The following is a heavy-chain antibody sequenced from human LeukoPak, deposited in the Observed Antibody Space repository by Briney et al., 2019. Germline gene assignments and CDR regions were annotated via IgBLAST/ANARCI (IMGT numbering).Heavy chain of an antibody. Sequence: GGSLRLSCAASGFIFSTYPMGWVRQAPGKGLEWVSSIDASGAYKYYADFVKGRFTISRDNSKHSLYLQMNTLRAEDTAVSSCAKISSVTANCDCWGQGTLVTISS. J-gene: IGHJ4*02. V-gene: IGHV3-23*01. CDR2: IDASGAYK. D-gene: IGHD4-17*01. CDR3: AKISSVTANCDC. CDR1: GFIFSTYP.